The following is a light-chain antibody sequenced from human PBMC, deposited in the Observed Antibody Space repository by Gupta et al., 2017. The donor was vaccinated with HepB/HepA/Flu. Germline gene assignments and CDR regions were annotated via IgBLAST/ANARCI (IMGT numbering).Light chain of an antibody. CDR1: SSDVGGYNY. CDR2: DVS. V-gene: IGLV2-14*03. J-gene: IGLJ2*01. CDR3: SSYTSSSTQVV. Sequence: QSALTQPASVSGSPGQSITISCTGTSSDVGGYNYVSWYQQHPGKAPKLMIYDVSNRLSGVSNRFSGSKSGNTASLTISVLQAEDEADYYCSSYTSSSTQVVFGGGTKLTVL.